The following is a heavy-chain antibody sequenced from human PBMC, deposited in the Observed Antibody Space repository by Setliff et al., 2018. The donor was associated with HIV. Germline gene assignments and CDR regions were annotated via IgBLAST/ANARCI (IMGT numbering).Heavy chain of an antibody. D-gene: IGHD2-2*03. Sequence: WVHQVPGKGLEWVSAIDPSGGRIFYSDSVKGRFTISRDNSKNTLYLQMNSLTAEDTAVYYCAKVDNGHCTSASCRDFDYWGQGTLVTVSS. V-gene: IGHV3-23*01. CDR3: AKVDNGHCTSASCRDFDY. J-gene: IGHJ4*02. CDR2: IDPSGGRI.